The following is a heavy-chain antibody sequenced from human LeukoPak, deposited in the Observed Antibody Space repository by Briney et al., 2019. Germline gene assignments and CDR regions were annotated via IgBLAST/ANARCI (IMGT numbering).Heavy chain of an antibody. Sequence: ASVKVSCKASGYTFTSYYLHWVRQAPGQGLEWMGMINPSGGSTSYAQKFQGRVTMTRDTSTSTVYMELSSLRSEDTAVFYCARGRTRILLWFGELSSFDYWGQGTLVTVSS. V-gene: IGHV1-46*01. CDR1: GYTFTSYY. CDR2: INPSGGST. CDR3: ARGRTRILLWFGELSSFDY. D-gene: IGHD3-10*01. J-gene: IGHJ4*02.